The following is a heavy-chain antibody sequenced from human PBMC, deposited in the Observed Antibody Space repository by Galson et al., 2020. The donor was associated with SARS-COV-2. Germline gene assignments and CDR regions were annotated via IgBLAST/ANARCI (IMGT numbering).Heavy chain of an antibody. CDR3: ARIEGNRDDITD. D-gene: IGHD3-9*01. CDR1: GGSISSSNW. V-gene: IGHV4-4*02. CDR2: IYHSGST. Sequence: SETLSLTCAVSGGSISSSNWWSWVRQPPGKGLEWIGEIYHSGSTNYNPSLKSRVTISVDKSKNQFSLKQSSVTAADTAVYYCARIEGNRDDITDWGQGTLVTVSS. J-gene: IGHJ4*02.